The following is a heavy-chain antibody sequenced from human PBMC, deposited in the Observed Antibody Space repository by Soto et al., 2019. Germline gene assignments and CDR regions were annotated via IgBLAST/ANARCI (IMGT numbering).Heavy chain of an antibody. CDR1: GFTFSSYW. V-gene: IGHV3-74*01. D-gene: IGHD3-10*01. CDR3: ARDGTYYDGAQYYYYGMDV. CDR2: INSDGSST. Sequence: AGGSLRLSCAASGFTFSSYWMHWVRQAPGKGLVWVSRINSDGSSTSYADSVKGRFTISRDNAKNTLYLQMNSLRAEDTAVYYCARDGTYYDGAQYYYYGMDVWGQGTTVTVSS. J-gene: IGHJ6*02.